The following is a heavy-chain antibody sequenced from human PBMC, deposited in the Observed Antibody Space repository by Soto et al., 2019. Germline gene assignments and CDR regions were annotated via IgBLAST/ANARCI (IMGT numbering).Heavy chain of an antibody. Sequence: SETLSLTCTVSGGSISSSSYYWGWIRQPPGKGLEWIGSIYYSGSTYYNPSLKGRVTMSVDTSKNQFSLKLSSVTAADTAVYYCARWSLGVGLDYWGPGTLVTVSS. V-gene: IGHV4-39*07. CDR2: IYYSGST. D-gene: IGHD3-3*01. CDR1: GGSISSSSYY. J-gene: IGHJ4*02. CDR3: ARWSLGVGLDY.